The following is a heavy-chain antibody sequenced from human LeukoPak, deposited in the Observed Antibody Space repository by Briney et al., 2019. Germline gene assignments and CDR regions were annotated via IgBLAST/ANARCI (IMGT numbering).Heavy chain of an antibody. CDR2: ISSSGSTI. J-gene: IGHJ3*02. Sequence: PGGSLRLSCAASGFTFSSYEMNWVRQAPGKGLEWVSYISSSGSTIYYADSVKGRFTISRDNAKNSLYLQMNSLRAEDTAVYYCARKGDYGGNPDAFDIWGQGTMVTVSS. CDR1: GFTFSSYE. D-gene: IGHD4-23*01. V-gene: IGHV3-48*03. CDR3: ARKGDYGGNPDAFDI.